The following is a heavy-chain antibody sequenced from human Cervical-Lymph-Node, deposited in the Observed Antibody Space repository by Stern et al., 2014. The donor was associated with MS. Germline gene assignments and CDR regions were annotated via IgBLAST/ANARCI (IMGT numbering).Heavy chain of an antibody. CDR2: IYNSGST. CDR1: GGSISSGVYY. D-gene: IGHD4-11*01. Sequence: QLQLQESGPGLVKPSQTLSLTCTVSGGSISSGVYYWTWIRQHPGKGLEWIGHIYNSGSTYYNPSLKSRVIISVDTSENQFSLRLSSVTAADTAVYYCARVRHDYTNYWYDPWGQGTLVTVSS. CDR3: ARVRHDYTNYWYDP. V-gene: IGHV4-31*03. J-gene: IGHJ5*02.